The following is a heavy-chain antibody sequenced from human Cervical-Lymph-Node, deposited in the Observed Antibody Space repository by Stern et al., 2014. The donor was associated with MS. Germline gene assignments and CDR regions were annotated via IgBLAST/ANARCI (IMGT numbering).Heavy chain of an antibody. CDR2: ITPSSGDT. J-gene: IGHJ4*02. V-gene: IGHV1-2*02. D-gene: IGHD4-17*01. CDR1: GYSFTAYY. Sequence: HVQLVESGTEVKKPGTSVKASCRTSGYSFTAYYLHWVRQAPGQGLEWMGWITPSSGDTNLAQKFQGRTTMTRDTSITTAYLVLSRLSLDDTAVYYCAKSTTITPLDYWGQGSLIIVSS. CDR3: AKSTTITPLDY.